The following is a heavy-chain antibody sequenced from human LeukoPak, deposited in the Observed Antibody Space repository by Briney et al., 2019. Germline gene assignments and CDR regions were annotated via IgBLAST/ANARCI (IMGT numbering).Heavy chain of an antibody. Sequence: GGSLRLSCAASGFTFSSYEMNWVRQALGKGLEWVSYISSSGSTIYYADSVKGRFTTSRDNAKNSLYLQMNSLRAEDTAVYYCARDTGSSGSDYWGQGTLVTVSS. D-gene: IGHD6-19*01. CDR2: ISSSGSTI. V-gene: IGHV3-48*03. J-gene: IGHJ4*02. CDR3: ARDTGSSGSDY. CDR1: GFTFSSYE.